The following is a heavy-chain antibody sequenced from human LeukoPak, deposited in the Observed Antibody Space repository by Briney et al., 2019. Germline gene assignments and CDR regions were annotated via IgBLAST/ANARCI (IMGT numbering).Heavy chain of an antibody. CDR3: AREQWLHWCVSRNYYYYGMDV. CDR2: IYTSGST. Sequence: SETLSLTCTVSGGSISSYYWSWIRQPAGKGLEWIGRIYTSGSTNYNPSLKSRVTMSVDTSKNQFSLKLSSVTAAGTDVYYCAREQWLHWCVSRNYYYYGMDVWGQGTTVTVSS. V-gene: IGHV4-4*07. CDR1: GGSISSYY. J-gene: IGHJ6*02. D-gene: IGHD5-12*01.